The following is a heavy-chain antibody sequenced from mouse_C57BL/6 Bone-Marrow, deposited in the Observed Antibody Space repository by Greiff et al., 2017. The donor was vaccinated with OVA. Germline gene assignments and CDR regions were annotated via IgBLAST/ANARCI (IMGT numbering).Heavy chain of an antibody. V-gene: IGHV5-4*03. D-gene: IGHD1-1*01. CDR1: GFTFSSYA. CDR2: ISDGGSYT. J-gene: IGHJ2*01. Sequence: EVMLVESGGGLVKPGGSLKLSCAASGFTFSSYAMSWVRQTPEKRLEWVATISDGGSYTYYPDNVKGRFTISRDNAKNNLYLQMSHLKSEDTAMYDCARAYYYGSSFDYWGQGTTLTVSS. CDR3: ARAYYYGSSFDY.